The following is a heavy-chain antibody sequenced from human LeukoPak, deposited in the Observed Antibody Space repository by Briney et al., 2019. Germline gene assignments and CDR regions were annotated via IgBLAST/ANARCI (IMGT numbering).Heavy chain of an antibody. CDR3: AKDVELSYDFWSGYLYAHYYGMDV. Sequence: GGSLRLSCAASGFTFSSYGMHWVRQAPGKGLEWVAVISYDGSNKYYADSVKGRFTISRDNSKNKLYLQMNSLRAEDTAVYYCAKDVELSYDFWSGYLYAHYYGMDVWGQGTTVTVSS. CDR2: ISYDGSNK. D-gene: IGHD3-3*01. V-gene: IGHV3-30*18. J-gene: IGHJ6*02. CDR1: GFTFSSYG.